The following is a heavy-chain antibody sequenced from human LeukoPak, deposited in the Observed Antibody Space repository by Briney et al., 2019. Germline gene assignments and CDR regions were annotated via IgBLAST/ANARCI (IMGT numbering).Heavy chain of an antibody. J-gene: IGHJ5*02. Sequence: PSETLSLTCTVSGGSISSYYWSWIRQPAGKGLEWIGRIYTSGSTNYNPSLKSRVTMSVDTSKNQFSLKLSSVTAADTAVYYCARDLGYSSRGWFDPWGQGTLVTVSS. V-gene: IGHV4-4*07. D-gene: IGHD6-19*01. CDR3: ARDLGYSSRGWFDP. CDR1: GGSISSYY. CDR2: IYTSGST.